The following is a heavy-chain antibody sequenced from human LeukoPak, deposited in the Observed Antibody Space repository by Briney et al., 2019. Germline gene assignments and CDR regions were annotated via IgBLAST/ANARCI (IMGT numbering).Heavy chain of an antibody. D-gene: IGHD3-10*01. CDR2: IYTSGST. CDR3: AREGSMVRGTPAYYYYYMDV. V-gene: IGHV4-4*07. Sequence: PSETLSLTCTVSGGSISSYYWNWIRQPAGKGLEWIGRIYTSGSTNYNPSLKSRVTMSVDTSKNQFSLKLSSVTAADTAVYYCAREGSMVRGTPAYYYYYMDVWGKGTTVTVSS. CDR1: GGSISSYY. J-gene: IGHJ6*03.